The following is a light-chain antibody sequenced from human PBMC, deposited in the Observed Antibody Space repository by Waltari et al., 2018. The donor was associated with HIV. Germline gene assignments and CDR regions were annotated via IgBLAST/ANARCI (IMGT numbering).Light chain of an antibody. CDR1: SSDIGAYNY. CDR2: DVT. V-gene: IGLV2-8*01. CDR3: ASHAGSKDV. J-gene: IGLJ2*01. Sequence: QSALTQPPSASGSPGQSVTISCTGTSSDIGAYNYVAWYQQYPGKAPKLMFYDVTKRPSGFPDRFSGSKSGNTASLTVSGLQAEDEADYYCASHAGSKDVFGGGTKLTVL.